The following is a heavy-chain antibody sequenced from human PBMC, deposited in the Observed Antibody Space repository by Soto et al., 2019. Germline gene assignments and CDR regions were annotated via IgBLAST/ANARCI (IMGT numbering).Heavy chain of an antibody. D-gene: IGHD3-3*01. J-gene: IGHJ5*02. CDR1: GFTFGRYA. CDR3: AKDSNYDFSNWLDP. CDR2: ISGSGGST. V-gene: IGHV3-23*01. Sequence: EVQLLESGGGLVQPGGSLRLSCAASGFTFGRYAISWVRQAPGKGLEWVSAISGSGGSTYYADSVKGRFTISRDNSKNILYLQMSSLRAEDTAEYYCAKDSNYDFSNWLDPWGQGTLVAVSS.